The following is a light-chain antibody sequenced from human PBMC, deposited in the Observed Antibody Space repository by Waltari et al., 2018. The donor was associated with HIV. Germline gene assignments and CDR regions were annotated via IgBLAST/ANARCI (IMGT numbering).Light chain of an antibody. CDR1: NIGSKS. CDR2: DDS. Sequence: SYVLTQPPSVSVAPGKTARITCGGNNIGSKSVHWYQQRPGQAPVLVIYDDSYRASGIPERFSGSNSGNTATLTISRVEAGDEADYYCHVWDSRSVTFGGGTKLTVV. J-gene: IGLJ2*01. V-gene: IGLV3-21*04. CDR3: HVWDSRSVT.